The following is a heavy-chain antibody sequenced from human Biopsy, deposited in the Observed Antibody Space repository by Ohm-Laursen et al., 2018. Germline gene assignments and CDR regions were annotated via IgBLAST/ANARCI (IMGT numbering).Heavy chain of an antibody. CDR1: GYTPTVLS. Sequence: ASVKVSCKVSGYTPTVLSTHWVRHAPGKGLEWMGGFAPENGKTVYAQNFQARVSMTEDTSTDTAYMELRSLRSEDTAVYYCAADINVWNVNYWGQGTQVTVSS. CDR3: AADINVWNVNY. D-gene: IGHD1-1*01. CDR2: FAPENGKT. J-gene: IGHJ4*02. V-gene: IGHV1-24*01.